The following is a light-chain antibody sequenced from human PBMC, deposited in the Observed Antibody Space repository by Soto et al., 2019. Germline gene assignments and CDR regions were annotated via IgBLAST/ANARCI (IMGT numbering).Light chain of an antibody. CDR2: EVS. V-gene: IGLV2-14*01. CDR1: SSDVGGYNY. J-gene: IGLJ3*02. Sequence: QSALPQPASVSGSPGQSITISFTGTSSDVGGYNYVSWYQHHPGKAPKLMIYEVSNRPSGVSNRFSGSKSGNTTSLTISGLQAEDEADYYCSSYTNNSTLEGVFGGGTKLTVL. CDR3: SSYTNNSTLEGV.